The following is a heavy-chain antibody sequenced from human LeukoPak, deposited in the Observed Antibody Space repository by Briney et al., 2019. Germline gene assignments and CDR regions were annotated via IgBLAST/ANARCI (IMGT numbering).Heavy chain of an antibody. D-gene: IGHD2-15*01. CDR1: GGSISSSSYY. J-gene: IGHJ4*02. Sequence: SSETLSLTCTDSGGSISSSSYYWGWIRQPPGKGLEWIGSIYYSGSTYYNPSLKSRVTISVDTSKNQFSLKLSSVTAADTAVYYCARQAVVAATRFDYWGQGTLVTVSS. V-gene: IGHV4-39*01. CDR2: IYYSGST. CDR3: ARQAVVAATRFDY.